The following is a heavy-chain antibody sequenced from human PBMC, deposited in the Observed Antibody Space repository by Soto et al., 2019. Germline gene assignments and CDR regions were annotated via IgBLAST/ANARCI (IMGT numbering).Heavy chain of an antibody. D-gene: IGHD4-17*01. CDR3: AKGGPTVAY. J-gene: IGHJ4*02. CDR2: ISAYNGNT. V-gene: IGHV1-18*01. Sequence: QVQLVQSGAEVKRPGASVKVSGKASGYTFTNVGISWVRQAPGQGLEWMGGISAYNGNTNYAPNFRGRVTMTTDTSTSTDYMEMRSLRSDDTAVYYGAKGGPTVAYWGQGALVTVSS. CDR1: GYTFTNVG.